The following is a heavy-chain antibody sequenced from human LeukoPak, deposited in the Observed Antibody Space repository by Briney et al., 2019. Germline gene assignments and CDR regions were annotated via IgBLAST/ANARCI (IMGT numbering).Heavy chain of an antibody. CDR3: ARDSSGYQ. V-gene: IGHV3-7*01. CDR1: GFTFSTYW. J-gene: IGHJ4*02. CDR2: IKEDGSEK. Sequence: PGGSLRLSCAASGFTFSTYWMSWVRQAPGKGLEWVANIKEDGSEKYYGNSVKGRFTISRDNAKNSLYLQMNSLRAEDTAVYYCARDSSGYQWGQGTLVTVSS. D-gene: IGHD3-22*01.